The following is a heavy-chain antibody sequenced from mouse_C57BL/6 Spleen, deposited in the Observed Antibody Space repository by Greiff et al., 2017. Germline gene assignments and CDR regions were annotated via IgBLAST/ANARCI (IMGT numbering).Heavy chain of an antibody. CDR1: GYSITSGYY. D-gene: IGHD2-2*01. CDR3: ARERGYDWFAY. V-gene: IGHV3-6*01. J-gene: IGHJ3*01. Sequence: EVKLQESGPGLVKPSQSLSLTCSVTGYSITSGYYWNWIRQFPGNKLEWMGYISYDGSNNYNPSLKNRISITRDTSKNQFFLKLNSVTTEDTATYYCARERGYDWFAYWGQGTLVTVSA. CDR2: ISYDGSN.